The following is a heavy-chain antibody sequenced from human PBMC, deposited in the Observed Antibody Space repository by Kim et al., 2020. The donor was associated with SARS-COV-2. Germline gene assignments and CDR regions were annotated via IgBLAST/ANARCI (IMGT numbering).Heavy chain of an antibody. CDR3: ASLRRMVRGAHPPTY. D-gene: IGHD3-10*01. CDR2: INHSGST. Sequence: SETLSLTCAVYGGSFSGYYWSWIRQPPGKGLEWIGEINHSGSTNYNPSLKSRVTISVDTSKNQFSLKLSSVTAADTAVYYCASLRRMVRGAHPPTYWGQGTLVTVSS. V-gene: IGHV4-34*01. CDR1: GGSFSGYY. J-gene: IGHJ4*02.